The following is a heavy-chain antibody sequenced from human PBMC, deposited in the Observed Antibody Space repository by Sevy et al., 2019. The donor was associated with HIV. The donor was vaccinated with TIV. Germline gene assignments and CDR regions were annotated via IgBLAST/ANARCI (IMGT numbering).Heavy chain of an antibody. V-gene: IGHV6-1*01. CDR1: GDSVSSNSAA. CDR2: TYYRSKWYY. D-gene: IGHD2-15*01. Sequence: KQSQTLSLTCAISGDSVSSNSAAWNWIRQSPSRGLEWLGRTYYRSKWYYDYALSVKNRITINPDTSKNQFSLQLNSVTPEDTAVFFCARDSVYCSGGSCYSESFDSWGQGTLVTVSS. J-gene: IGHJ4*02. CDR3: ARDSVYCSGGSCYSESFDS.